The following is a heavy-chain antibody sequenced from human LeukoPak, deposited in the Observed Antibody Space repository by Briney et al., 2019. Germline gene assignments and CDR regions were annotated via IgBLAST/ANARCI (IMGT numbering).Heavy chain of an antibody. CDR1: GGSISSGGYY. J-gene: IGHJ6*02. CDR2: IYYSGST. Sequence: PSETLSLTCTVSGGSISSGGYYWSWIRQHPGKGLEWIGYIYYSGSTYYNPSLKSRVTISVDTSKNQFPLKLSSVTAADTAVYYCAREIVTYGMDVWGQGTTVTVSS. CDR3: AREIVTYGMDV. D-gene: IGHD3-16*02. V-gene: IGHV4-31*03.